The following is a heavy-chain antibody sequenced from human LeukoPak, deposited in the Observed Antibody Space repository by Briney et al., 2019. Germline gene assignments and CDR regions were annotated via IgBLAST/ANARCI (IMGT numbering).Heavy chain of an antibody. V-gene: IGHV4-59*01. Sequence: SETLSLTCTVSGGSISSYYWSWVRQPPGKGLEWIGYIYYSGSTNYNPSLKSRVTMSVDTSKNQFSLKLSSVTAADTAVYYCVRGGIVGTTARIPLFDYWGQGTLVTVST. CDR2: IYYSGST. J-gene: IGHJ4*02. CDR3: VRGGIVGTTARIPLFDY. D-gene: IGHD1-26*01. CDR1: GGSISSYY.